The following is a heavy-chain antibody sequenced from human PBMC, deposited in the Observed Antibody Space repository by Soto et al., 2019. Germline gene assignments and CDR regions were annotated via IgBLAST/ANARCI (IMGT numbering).Heavy chain of an antibody. Sequence: EVQLVESGGGLIQPGGSLRLSCAVSGFTVSNNYMSWVRQAPGKGLEGVSVIYSGGYTAYGDSVKGRFTISRDNSKNTPIPQKNSVEAAAPAGSFRANPPGGGGYWGQGTLVTVSS. CDR2: IYSGGYT. V-gene: IGHV3-53*01. CDR3: ANPPGGGGY. D-gene: IGHD3-10*01. CDR1: GFTVSNNY. J-gene: IGHJ4*02.